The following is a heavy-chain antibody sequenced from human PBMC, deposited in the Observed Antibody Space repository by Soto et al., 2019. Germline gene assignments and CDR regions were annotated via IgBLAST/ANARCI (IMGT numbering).Heavy chain of an antibody. CDR1: GYTFTSYG. CDR3: ARYIAVAGTSYYYYGMDV. V-gene: IGHV1-18*01. Sequence: GASVKVSCKASGYTFTSYGISWVRQAPGQGLEWMGWISAYNGNTNYAQKLQGRVTMTTDTSTSTAYMELRSLRSDDTAVYYCARYIAVAGTSYYYYGMDVWGQGTTVTVSS. J-gene: IGHJ6*02. D-gene: IGHD6-19*01. CDR2: ISAYNGNT.